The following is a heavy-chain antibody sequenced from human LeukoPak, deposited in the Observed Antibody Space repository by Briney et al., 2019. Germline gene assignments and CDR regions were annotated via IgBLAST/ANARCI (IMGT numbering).Heavy chain of an antibody. CDR1: GFTFSYYG. Sequence: GGSLRLSCVASGFTFSYYGMHWVRQAPGKGLEWVAFIRFVENDKYYADSVKGRFAISRDNSKNTLYLQMNSLRAEDTAVYYCAKDGTYYYDSSGPFDYWGQGTLVTVSS. V-gene: IGHV3-30*02. CDR3: AKDGTYYYDSSGPFDY. CDR2: IRFVENDK. J-gene: IGHJ4*02. D-gene: IGHD3-22*01.